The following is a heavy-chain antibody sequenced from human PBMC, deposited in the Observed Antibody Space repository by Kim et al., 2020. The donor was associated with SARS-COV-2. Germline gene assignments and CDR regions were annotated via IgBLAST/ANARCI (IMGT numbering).Heavy chain of an antibody. J-gene: IGHJ3*02. CDR3: EGLGDAFDI. V-gene: IGHV4-39*01. Sequence: GSNYYHPSLKSRVTISVDTSKNQFSLKLSSVTAADTAVYYCEGLGDAFDIWGQGTMVTVSS. D-gene: IGHD7-27*01. CDR2: GSN.